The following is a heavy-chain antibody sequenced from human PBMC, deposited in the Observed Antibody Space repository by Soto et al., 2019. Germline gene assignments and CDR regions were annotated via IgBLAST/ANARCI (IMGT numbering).Heavy chain of an antibody. D-gene: IGHD1-26*01. Sequence: ASVKVSCKASGGTFSSYAISWVRQAPGQGLEWMGGIIPIFGTANYAQKFQGRVTITADESTSTAYMELSSLRSEDTAVYYCARGGVGATTFDYWGQGTLVTVPS. CDR3: ARGGVGATTFDY. CDR2: IIPIFGTA. V-gene: IGHV1-69*13. J-gene: IGHJ4*02. CDR1: GGTFSSYA.